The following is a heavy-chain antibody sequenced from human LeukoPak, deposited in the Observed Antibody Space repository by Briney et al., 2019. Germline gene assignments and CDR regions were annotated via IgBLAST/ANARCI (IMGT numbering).Heavy chain of an antibody. D-gene: IGHD2-2*01. V-gene: IGHV1-69*13. CDR3: ARVRYCSSTSCYPGRPSFDY. J-gene: IGHJ4*02. Sequence: SVKASXKASGGTFSSYAISWVRQAPGQGLEWMGGIIPIFGTANYAQKFQGRVTITADESTSTAYMELSSLRSEDTAVYYCARVRYCSSTSCYPGRPSFDYWGQGTLVTVSS. CDR1: GGTFSSYA. CDR2: IIPIFGTA.